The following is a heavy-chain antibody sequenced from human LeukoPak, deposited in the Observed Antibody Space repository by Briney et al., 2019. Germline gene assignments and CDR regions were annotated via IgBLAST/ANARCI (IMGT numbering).Heavy chain of an antibody. D-gene: IGHD5-24*01. Sequence: SETLSLTCTVSGGSISSTGHYWGWIRQPPGTGLEWIGSIYYSGITDYNPSLRSRVTISLDTSNNQVSLKLNSVTAADTAVYYCARRRDEYGSYFDYWGQGTLVTVPS. J-gene: IGHJ4*02. CDR2: IYYSGIT. CDR3: ARRRDEYGSYFDY. CDR1: GGSISSTGHY. V-gene: IGHV4-39*01.